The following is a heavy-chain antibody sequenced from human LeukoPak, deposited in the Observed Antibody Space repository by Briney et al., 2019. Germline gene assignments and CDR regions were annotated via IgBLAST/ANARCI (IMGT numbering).Heavy chain of an antibody. Sequence: GGSLRLSCEASGFTFSSYGMHWVRQAPGEGLEWVSYISTTTRTIYYAASVKGPLTIPRHTPKTSLFLQMNSLRDEDTAVYYCARDRQQMAREGYFDLWGRGTLVTVPS. CDR3: ARDRQQMAREGYFDL. V-gene: IGHV3-48*02. D-gene: IGHD6-13*01. J-gene: IGHJ2*01. CDR2: ISTTTRTI. CDR1: GFTFSSYG.